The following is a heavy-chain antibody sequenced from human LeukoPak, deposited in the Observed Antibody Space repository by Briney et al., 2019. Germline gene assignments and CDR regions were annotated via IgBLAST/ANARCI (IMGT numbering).Heavy chain of an antibody. CDR2: TYYRSKWYN. D-gene: IGHD5-24*01. V-gene: IGHV6-1*01. J-gene: IGHJ3*01. CDR1: GDSVSGNSTA. Sequence: SQTLSLTCAISGDSVSGNSTANNWIRQSPSRGLEWLGRTYYRSKWYNDYAVSVKSRITINPDTSKNQLSLQLNSVTPDDTAVYYCARGGQGDGYSADEAFDFWGQGTMVTVSS. CDR3: ARGGQGDGYSADEAFDF.